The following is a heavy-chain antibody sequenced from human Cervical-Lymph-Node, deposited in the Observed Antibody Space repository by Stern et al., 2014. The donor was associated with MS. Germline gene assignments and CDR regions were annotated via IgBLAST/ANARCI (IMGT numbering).Heavy chain of an antibody. V-gene: IGHV5-51*01. Sequence: EVQLVESGAEVKKPGESLKISCKGSGYSFTANWIAWVRQMPGKGLEWMGIIYPGDTDTRYSPYFQGQVTISADKSISPAYLQWSSLKASDTAMYYGARDYGDYAFDYWGQGTLVTVSS. J-gene: IGHJ4*02. D-gene: IGHD4-17*01. CDR3: ARDYGDYAFDY. CDR1: GYSFTANW. CDR2: IYPGDTDT.